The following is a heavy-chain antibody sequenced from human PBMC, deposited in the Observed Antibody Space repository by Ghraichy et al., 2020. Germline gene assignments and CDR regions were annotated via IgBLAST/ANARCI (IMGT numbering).Heavy chain of an antibody. CDR2: INPSGGST. J-gene: IGHJ6*02. CDR1: GYTFTSYY. Sequence: ASVKVSCKASGYTFTSYYMHWVRQAPGQGLEWMGIINPSGGSTSYAQKFQGRVTMTRDTSTSTVYMELSSLRSEDTAVYYCARDLYSGSYHYYYYYGMDVWGQGTTVTVSS. D-gene: IGHD1-26*01. V-gene: IGHV1-46*01. CDR3: ARDLYSGSYHYYYYYGMDV.